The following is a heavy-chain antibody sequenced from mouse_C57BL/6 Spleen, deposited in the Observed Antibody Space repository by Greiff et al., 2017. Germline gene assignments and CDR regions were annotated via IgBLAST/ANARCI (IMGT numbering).Heavy chain of an antibody. Sequence: EVKLMESGGGLVKPGGSLKLSCAASGFPVSDYGMHWVRHAPEKGLEWVAYISSGSSTIYYADTAKGRFASSRDNAKNSLFLQMSSLRSEDTAMYYCVNWEDYAMDYWGQGTSGTVSS. CDR3: VNWEDYAMDY. D-gene: IGHD4-1*01. CDR1: GFPVSDYG. V-gene: IGHV5-17*01. CDR2: ISSGSSTI. J-gene: IGHJ4*01.